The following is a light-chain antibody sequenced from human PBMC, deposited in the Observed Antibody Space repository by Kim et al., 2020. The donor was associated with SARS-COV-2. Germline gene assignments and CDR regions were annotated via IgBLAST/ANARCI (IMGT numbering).Light chain of an antibody. Sequence: GQSVTISCTGTRSDVGGYMFVSWCKQHPGKAPKLMIYDVSKRPSGVPDRFSGSKSGNTASLTISGLQAEDEADYYCYSYAGSYTWVFGGGTKLTFL. V-gene: IGLV2-11*01. J-gene: IGLJ3*02. CDR2: DVS. CDR1: RSDVGGYMF. CDR3: YSYAGSYTWV.